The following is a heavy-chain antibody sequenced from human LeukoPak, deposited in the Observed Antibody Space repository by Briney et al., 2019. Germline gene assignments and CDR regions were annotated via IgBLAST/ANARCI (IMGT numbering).Heavy chain of an antibody. D-gene: IGHD3-3*01. Sequence: ASVKVSCKASGYTFTGYYTHWVRQAPGQGLEWMGRINPNSGGTNYAQKFQGRVTMTRDTSISTAYMELSRLRSDDTAVYYCARDNTPYYDFWSGYYTYWFDPWGQGTLVTVSS. CDR3: ARDNTPYYDFWSGYYTYWFDP. CDR2: INPNSGGT. CDR1: GYTFTGYY. V-gene: IGHV1-2*06. J-gene: IGHJ5*02.